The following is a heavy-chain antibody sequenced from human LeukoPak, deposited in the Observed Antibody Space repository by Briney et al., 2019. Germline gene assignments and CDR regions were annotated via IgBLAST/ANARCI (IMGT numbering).Heavy chain of an antibody. V-gene: IGHV4-59*12. CDR3: ARALNPLPGTDYFDY. D-gene: IGHD1-14*01. CDR2: IYYSGNT. Sequence: PSETLSLTCSVSGGSISDYYWSWIRQPPGRGLEWIGYIYYSGNTNYNPSLKSRVTMSVDTSKNQFSLKLTSVTAADTAVYYCARALNPLPGTDYFDYWGQGTLVTVSS. J-gene: IGHJ4*02. CDR1: GGSISDYY.